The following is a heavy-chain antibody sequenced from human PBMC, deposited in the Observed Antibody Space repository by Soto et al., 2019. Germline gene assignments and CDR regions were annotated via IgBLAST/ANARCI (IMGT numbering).Heavy chain of an antibody. CDR3: ARDHVYCGGPCHPSDN. CDR2: IIPIFGTA. CDR1: GGTFSSYA. D-gene: IGHD2-21*01. V-gene: IGHV1-69*12. J-gene: IGHJ4*01. Sequence: QVQLVQSGAEVKKPGSSVKVSCKASGGTFSSYAISWVRQAPGQGLEWMGGIIPIFGTANYAQKFQARVTITADESTSAADMEVCRLRSEVMAVYCCARDHVYCGGPCHPSDNWGQGTLVTVCS.